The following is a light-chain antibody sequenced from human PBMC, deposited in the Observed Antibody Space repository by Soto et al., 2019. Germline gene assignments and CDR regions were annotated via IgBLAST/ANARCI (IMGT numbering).Light chain of an antibody. CDR1: NSEVGTYNY. CDR3: CSYAGSSSFRVL. V-gene: IGLV2-11*01. Sequence: QSVLTQPRSVSGSPGQSVTISCTGTNSEVGTYNYVSWYQQHPGKAPKLIIYDVTKRPSGVPDRFSGSKSGNTASLIISGLQAADEAEYYCCCCSYAGSSSFRVLFGGGTQLTVL. CDR2: DVT. J-gene: IGLJ2*01.